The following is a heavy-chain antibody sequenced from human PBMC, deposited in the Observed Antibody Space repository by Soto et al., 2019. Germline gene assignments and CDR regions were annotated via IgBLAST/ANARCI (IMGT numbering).Heavy chain of an antibody. CDR3: ARGALNWLDP. J-gene: IGHJ5*02. V-gene: IGHV4-59*01. CDR2: IYYTGTT. CDR1: GGSISNSY. Sequence: LSLTCTVSGGSISNSYWTWIRQPPGKGLEWIGYIYYTGTTSYNPSLKSRVTISVDTSKNQFSLRLESVTAADTALYYCARGALNWLDPWGQGTLVTVSS.